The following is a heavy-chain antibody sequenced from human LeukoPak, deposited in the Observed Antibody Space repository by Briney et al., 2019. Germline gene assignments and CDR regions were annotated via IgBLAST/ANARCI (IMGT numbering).Heavy chain of an antibody. CDR1: GFTFICYR. CDR3: AGRKGHDAFDI. CDR2: ISYDESNK. Sequence: GGSLRLSCSASGFTFICYRMHWVRQAPGKGLEWVVVISYDESNKYYADSVKGRFSISRDNSKNTLYLQMNSLRAEDTAVYYCAGRKGHDAFDIWGQGTMVTVSS. V-gene: IGHV3-30*03. J-gene: IGHJ3*02.